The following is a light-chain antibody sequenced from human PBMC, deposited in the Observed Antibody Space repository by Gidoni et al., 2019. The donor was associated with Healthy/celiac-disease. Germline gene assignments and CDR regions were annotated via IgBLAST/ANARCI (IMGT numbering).Light chain of an antibody. CDR1: QSISSY. V-gene: IGKV1-39*01. J-gene: IGKJ1*01. Sequence: IQMTQSPSSLSASVGDRVTITCRASQSISSYLNCYQQTPRKAPKLLIYAASSLQSGVPSRFSGSVSGTDFTLTISSLQPEDVATYYCQQSYSTPRTFGQGTKVEIK. CDR3: QQSYSTPRT. CDR2: AAS.